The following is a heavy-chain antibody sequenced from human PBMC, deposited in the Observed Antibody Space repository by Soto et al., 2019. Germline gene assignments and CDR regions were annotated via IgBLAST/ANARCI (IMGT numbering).Heavy chain of an antibody. CDR1: GGSISSYY. Sequence: PSETLSLTCTVSGGSISSYYWSWIRQPPGKGLEWIGYIYYSGSTNYNPSLKSRVTISVDTSKNQFSLKLSSVTAADTAAYYCARHGAGLRFFDWLLSSEAYYFDYRGQGTLVPVSS. CDR2: IYYSGST. J-gene: IGHJ4*02. D-gene: IGHD3-9*01. V-gene: IGHV4-59*08. CDR3: ARHGAGLRFFDWLLSSEAYYFDY.